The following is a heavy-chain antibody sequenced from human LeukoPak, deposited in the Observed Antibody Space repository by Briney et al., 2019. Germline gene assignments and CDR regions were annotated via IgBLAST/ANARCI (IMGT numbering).Heavy chain of an antibody. D-gene: IGHD5-18*01. CDR1: GGSISSSSYY. CDR3: ARVPLQLWFPDDY. Sequence: PSETLSLTCTVSGGSISSSSYYWGWIRQPPGKGLEWIGSIYYSRSTYYNPSLKSRVNISVDTSKNQFSLKLSSVTAADTAVYYCARVPLQLWFPDDYWGQGTLVTVSS. V-gene: IGHV4-39*07. J-gene: IGHJ4*02. CDR2: IYYSRST.